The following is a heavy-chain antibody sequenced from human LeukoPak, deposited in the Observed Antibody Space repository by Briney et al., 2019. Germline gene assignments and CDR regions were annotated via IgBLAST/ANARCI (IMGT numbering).Heavy chain of an antibody. CDR1: GGSISSYC. V-gene: IGHV4-59*01. J-gene: IGHJ4*02. D-gene: IGHD4-17*01. CDR3: ARDLEDGDYFDY. Sequence: SETLSLTCTVSGGSISSYCWSWIRQPPGKGLEWIGYIYYSGSTNYNPSLKSRVTISVDTSKNQFSLKLSSVTAADTAAYYCARDLEDGDYFDYWGQGTLVTVSS. CDR2: IYYSGST.